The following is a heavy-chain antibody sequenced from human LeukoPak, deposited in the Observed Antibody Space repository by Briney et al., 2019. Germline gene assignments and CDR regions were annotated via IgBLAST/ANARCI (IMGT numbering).Heavy chain of an antibody. CDR1: GGSISSYY. Sequence: SETLSLTCTVSGGSISSYYWSWIRQPPGKGLEWIGYIYYSGSTNYNPSLKSRVTISVDTSKNQFSLKLSSVTAADRAVYYCASSRLDLESDAFDIWGQGTMVTVSS. D-gene: IGHD3-16*01. V-gene: IGHV4-59*12. CDR3: ASSRLDLESDAFDI. J-gene: IGHJ3*02. CDR2: IYYSGST.